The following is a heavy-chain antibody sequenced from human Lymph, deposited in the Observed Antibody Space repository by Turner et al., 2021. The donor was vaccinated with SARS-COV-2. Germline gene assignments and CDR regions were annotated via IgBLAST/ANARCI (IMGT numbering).Heavy chain of an antibody. D-gene: IGHD2-2*01. CDR1: GGTFSSYA. CDR3: ARDCPYCSSTSCYDP. J-gene: IGHJ5*02. V-gene: IGHV1-69*10. CDR2: IIPIFAIA. Sequence: QVQLVQSGAEVKKPGSSVKVSCKASGGTFSSYAITWVRQAPGHGLEWMGGIIPIFAIANYAQKFQGRVTITADKSTSTAYMELSSLRSEDTAVYYCARDCPYCSSTSCYDPWGQGTLVTVSS.